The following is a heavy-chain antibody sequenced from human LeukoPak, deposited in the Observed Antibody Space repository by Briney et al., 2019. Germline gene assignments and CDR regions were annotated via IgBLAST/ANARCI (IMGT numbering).Heavy chain of an antibody. CDR2: IKEDGSEK. J-gene: IGHJ4*02. V-gene: IGHV3-7*01. D-gene: IGHD2-8*01. Sequence: GGSLRLSCAASGFTFSNFWMSWVRQAPGKGLEWVANIKEDGSEKYYVDSVKGRFTVSRDNAKNSLYLQMNSLRADDTAVYYCARDTFVPMDYWGQGTLVTVSS. CDR3: ARDTFVPMDY. CDR1: GFTFSNFW.